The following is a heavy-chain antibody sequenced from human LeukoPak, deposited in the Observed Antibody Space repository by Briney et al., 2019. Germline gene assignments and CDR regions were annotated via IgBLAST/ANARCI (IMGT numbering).Heavy chain of an antibody. J-gene: IGHJ4*02. V-gene: IGHV1-18*01. CDR2: ISAYNGNT. D-gene: IGHD3-3*01. CDR1: GYSFRNYG. CDR3: ARDPTGDFWSGYYDY. Sequence: GASVKVSCKASGYSFRNYGMHWVRQAPGQRLEWMGWISAYNGNTNYAQKLQGRVTMTTDTSTSTAYMELRSLRSDDTAVYYCARDPTGDFWSGYYDYWGQGTLVTVSS.